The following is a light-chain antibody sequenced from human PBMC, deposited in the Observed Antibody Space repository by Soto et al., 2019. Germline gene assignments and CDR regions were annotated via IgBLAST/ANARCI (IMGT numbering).Light chain of an antibody. CDR2: DAS. Sequence: EIVLTQSPATLSSSPGERATLSCRASQSVSSYLAWYQQKPGQAPRLLIYDASNRATGIPARFSGSGSGTDFTLTISSLEPDDFAVYYCQQRSDWPSTFGGGTKVPIK. CDR3: QQRSDWPST. CDR1: QSVSSY. J-gene: IGKJ4*01. V-gene: IGKV3-11*01.